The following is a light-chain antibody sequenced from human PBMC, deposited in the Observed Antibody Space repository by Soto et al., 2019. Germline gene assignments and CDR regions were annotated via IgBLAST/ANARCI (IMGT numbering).Light chain of an antibody. CDR3: QTWGTGIQV. CDR1: SGHSSYA. V-gene: IGLV4-69*01. J-gene: IGLJ1*01. Sequence: QLVLTQSPSASASLGASVKLTCTLSSGHSSYAIAWHQQQPEKGPRYLMKLNSDGSHYKGGGIPDRFSGSSSVAERYLTISSLQSEDEADYYCQTWGTGIQVFGTGTKVTVL. CDR2: LNSDGSH.